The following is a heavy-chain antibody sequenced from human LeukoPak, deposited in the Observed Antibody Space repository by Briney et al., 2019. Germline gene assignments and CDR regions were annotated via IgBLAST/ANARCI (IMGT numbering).Heavy chain of an antibody. CDR1: GFTFSNYY. V-gene: IGHV3-11*05. CDR3: AKDPRGTVTYYFDY. CDR2: ISSRSVFT. D-gene: IGHD4-17*01. J-gene: IGHJ4*02. Sequence: GGSLRLSCAASGFTFSNYYMSWVRQAPGKGLEWVSYISSRSVFTNYADSVKGRFTISRDDAKNSLYLQMNSLRADDTAVYYCAKDPRGTVTYYFDYWGQGTLVTVSS.